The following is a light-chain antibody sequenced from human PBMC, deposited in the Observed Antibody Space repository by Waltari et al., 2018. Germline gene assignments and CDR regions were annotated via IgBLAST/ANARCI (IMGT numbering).Light chain of an antibody. J-gene: IGLJ2*01. CDR1: SSDAGGYTY. CDR3: SSYTSSSTPLVV. V-gene: IGLV2-14*03. CDR2: DVS. Sequence: QSALTQPASVSGSPGQSITISCTGTSSDAGGYTYVSWYQQHPGKAPKLMIYDVSNRPSGVSNRFSGSKSGNTASLTISGLQAEDEADYYCSSYTSSSTPLVVFGGGTKLTVL.